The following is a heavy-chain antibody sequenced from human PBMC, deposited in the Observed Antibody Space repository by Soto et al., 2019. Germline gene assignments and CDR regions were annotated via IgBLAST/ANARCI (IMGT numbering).Heavy chain of an antibody. CDR2: IWYDGSNK. J-gene: IGHJ4*02. CDR1: GFTFSSYG. Sequence: QVQLVESGGGVVQPGRSLRLSCAASGFTFSSYGMHWVRQAPGKGLEWVAVIWYDGSNKYYADSVKGRFTISRDNSKNTLYLHMNSLRAEDTAVYYCARDSSIAEAGIDYWGQGTLVTVSS. CDR3: ARDSSIAEAGIDY. V-gene: IGHV3-33*01. D-gene: IGHD6-13*01.